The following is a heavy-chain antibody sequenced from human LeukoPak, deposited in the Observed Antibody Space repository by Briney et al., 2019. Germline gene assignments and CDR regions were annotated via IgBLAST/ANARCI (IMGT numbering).Heavy chain of an antibody. V-gene: IGHV3-48*04. CDR3: ARNYYYGSGNCFDP. J-gene: IGHJ5*02. CDR2: IGSGSRTI. Sequence: GGSLRLSCAASGLTLSSYSMSWVRQAPGKGLEWVSNIGSGSRTIYYADSVKGRFTISRDNAKNSLYLQMNSLRAEDTAVYYCARNYYYGSGNCFDPWGQGTLVTVSS. CDR1: GLTLSSYS. D-gene: IGHD3-10*01.